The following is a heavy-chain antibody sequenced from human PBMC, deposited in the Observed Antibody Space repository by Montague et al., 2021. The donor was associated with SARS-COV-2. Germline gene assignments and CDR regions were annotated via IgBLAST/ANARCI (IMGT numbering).Heavy chain of an antibody. D-gene: IGHD3-22*01. CDR3: ARHGYYETYYAFDI. CDR1: GGSISSSSYY. CDR2: IYYTGSS. V-gene: IGHV4-39*01. J-gene: IGHJ3*02. Sequence: SETLSLTCTVSGGSISSSSYYWVWIRQPPGKGLEWIVSIYYTGSSYYNPSRKSGVTISVDTSKNQFSLKLSSVTDADTAVYYCARHGYYETYYAFDIWGQGTMVTVSS.